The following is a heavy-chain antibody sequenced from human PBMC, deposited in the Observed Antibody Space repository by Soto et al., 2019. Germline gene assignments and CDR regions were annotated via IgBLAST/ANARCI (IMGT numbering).Heavy chain of an antibody. CDR3: ARDRWGSYSFDS. CDR1: GGVFRNYA. V-gene: IGHV1-69*01. J-gene: IGHJ5*01. Sequence: QVQLVQSGAEVKKPGSSVKVSCKASGGVFRNYAINWVRQAPGQGLEWMGGIIPVFGTADYPQKFQGRVTITEDESTTTAYMELTSLKTEDTAVYFCARDRWGSYSFDSWGQGTLVTVAS. D-gene: IGHD1-26*01. CDR2: IIPVFGTA.